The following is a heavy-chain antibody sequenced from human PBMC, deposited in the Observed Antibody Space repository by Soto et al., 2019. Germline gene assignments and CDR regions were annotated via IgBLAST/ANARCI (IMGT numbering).Heavy chain of an antibody. CDR1: GGSITGYH. J-gene: IGHJ4*02. CDR2: THGSWIT. D-gene: IGHD1-26*01. V-gene: IGHV4-59*01. Sequence: QVQLQESGPGLVKPSETLSLTCTVSGGSITGYHWSWIRQPPGKRLEWIGYTHGSWITNYNPSHQGQVTISVDTSKNHFSLKLSSVTASDTAVYYCASYIEGGGGRGYWGQGHLLTVS. CDR3: ASYIEGGGGRGY.